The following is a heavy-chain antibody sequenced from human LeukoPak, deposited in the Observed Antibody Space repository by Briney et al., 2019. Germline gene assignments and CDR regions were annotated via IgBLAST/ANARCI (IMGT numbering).Heavy chain of an antibody. J-gene: IGHJ5*02. CDR3: ARGWTVRNWFDP. CDR2: IIPILGIA. D-gene: IGHD4-17*01. Sequence: SVTVSCKASGGTFSSYTISWVRQAPGQGLEWMGRIIPILGIANYAQKFQGRVTITADKSTSTAYMELSSLRSEDTAVYYCARGWTVRNWFDPWGQGTLVTVSS. V-gene: IGHV1-69*02. CDR1: GGTFSSYT.